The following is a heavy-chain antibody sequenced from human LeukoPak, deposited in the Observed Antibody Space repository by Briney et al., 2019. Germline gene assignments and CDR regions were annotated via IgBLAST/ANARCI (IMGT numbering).Heavy chain of an antibody. Sequence: PGGSLRLSCAASGFTVSNNYMSWVRQAPGKGLEWVSGISGSGGSTYYADSVKGRFTISRDNSKNTLYLQMNSLRAEDTAVYYCARWKYSNYIYYFDYWGQGTLVTVSS. CDR2: ISGSGGST. CDR1: GFTVSNNY. V-gene: IGHV3-23*01. CDR3: ARWKYSNYIYYFDY. J-gene: IGHJ4*02. D-gene: IGHD4-11*01.